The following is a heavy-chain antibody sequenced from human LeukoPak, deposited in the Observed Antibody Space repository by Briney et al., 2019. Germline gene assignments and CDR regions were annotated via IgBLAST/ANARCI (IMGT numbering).Heavy chain of an antibody. Sequence: GGSLRLSRVASGFTFSSHRMSWVRQAPGKGLEWVADIKQDGSEHNYVDSVGGRFTISRDNGKNSLYLQMNSLRVEDTAVYFCARDSTGWQADSFDIWGQGTMVTVSS. D-gene: IGHD2-8*02. J-gene: IGHJ3*02. CDR2: IKQDGSEH. CDR1: GFTFSSHR. V-gene: IGHV3-7*01. CDR3: ARDSTGWQADSFDI.